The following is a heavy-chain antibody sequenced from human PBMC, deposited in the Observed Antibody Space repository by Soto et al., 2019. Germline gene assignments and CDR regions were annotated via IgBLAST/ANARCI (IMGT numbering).Heavy chain of an antibody. CDR1: SGSISTYY. D-gene: IGHD7-27*01. CDR2: IYYTGST. Sequence: SATLSLTCTVSSGSISTYYWSWIRQPPGKGLEWIGYIYYTGSTNYNPSLKTRVAISMDRSKNQFSLNLSSVTAADTAVYYCAGAPNWAYFDFRGRGTLVTVSS. V-gene: IGHV4-59*01. CDR3: AGAPNWAYFDF. J-gene: IGHJ4*02.